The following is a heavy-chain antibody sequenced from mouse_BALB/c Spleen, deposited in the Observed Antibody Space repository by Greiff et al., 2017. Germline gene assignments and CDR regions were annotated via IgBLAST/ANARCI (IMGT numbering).Heavy chain of an antibody. CDR2: INPSTGYT. Sequence: LVESGAELAKPGASVKMSCKASGYTFTSYWMHWVKQRPGQGLEWIGYINPSTGYTEYNQKFKDKATLTADKSSSTAYMQLSSLTSEDSAVYYCARSTMITTPTGYWGQGTSVTVSS. CDR1: GYTFTSYW. J-gene: IGHJ4*01. CDR3: ARSTMITTPTGY. D-gene: IGHD2-4*01. V-gene: IGHV1-7*01.